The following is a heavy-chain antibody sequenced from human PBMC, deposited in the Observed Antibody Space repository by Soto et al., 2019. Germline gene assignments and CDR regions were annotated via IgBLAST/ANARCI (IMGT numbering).Heavy chain of an antibody. V-gene: IGHV3-21*01. CDR1: VFTFSRYS. J-gene: IGHJ4*02. D-gene: IGHD2-21*01. Sequence: GGSLRLSCEGSVFTFSRYSMTWVRQAPGRGLELVASIRRSSTYIYYGDFVKGRFSIARDNAKNSLYLQMESLRDEDTALYYCASEYCTGNSCYSRIFDYWGQGTMVTVSS. CDR2: IRRSSTYI. CDR3: ASEYCTGNSCYSRIFDY.